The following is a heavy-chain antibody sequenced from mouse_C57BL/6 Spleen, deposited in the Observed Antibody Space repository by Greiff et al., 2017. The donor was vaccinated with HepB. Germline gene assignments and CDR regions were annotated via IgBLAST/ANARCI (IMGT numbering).Heavy chain of an antibody. CDR2: INPNNGGT. Sequence: EVQLQQSGPELVKPGASVKMSCKASGYTFTDYNMHWVKQSHGKSLEWIGYINPNNGGTSYNQKFKGKATLTVNKSSSTAYMGLRSLTSEDSAVYYCARGYYSNYVVFYAMDYWGQGTSVTVSS. CDR3: ARGYYSNYVVFYAMDY. J-gene: IGHJ4*01. CDR1: GYTFTDYN. D-gene: IGHD2-5*01. V-gene: IGHV1-22*01.